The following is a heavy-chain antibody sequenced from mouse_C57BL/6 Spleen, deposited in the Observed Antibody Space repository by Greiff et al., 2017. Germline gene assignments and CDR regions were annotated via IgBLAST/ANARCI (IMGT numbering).Heavy chain of an antibody. CDR2: ISNGGGST. V-gene: IGHV5-12*01. CDR1: GFTFSDYY. Sequence: EVKVVESGGGLVQPGGSLKLSCAASGFTFSDYYMYWVRQTPEKRLEWVAYISNGGGSTYYPDTVKGRFTISRDNAKNTLYLQMSRLKSEDTAMYYCARRAIYYDYDGYAMDYWGQGTSVTVSA. D-gene: IGHD2-4*01. J-gene: IGHJ4*01. CDR3: ARRAIYYDYDGYAMDY.